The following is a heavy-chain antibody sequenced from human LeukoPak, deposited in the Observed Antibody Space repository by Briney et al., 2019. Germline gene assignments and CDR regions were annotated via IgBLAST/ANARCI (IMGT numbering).Heavy chain of an antibody. V-gene: IGHV3-69-1*01. D-gene: IGHD1-26*01. CDR1: GCTFSSYY. J-gene: IGHJ3*02. CDR2: ISCSSYI. Sequence: GGALRHTCAASGCTFSSYYMNCVGQAPGKGLEWVSSISCSSYIYYADSVKGRFTISRDNAKNSLTLQMNSLRDEDPAVSYCPRALPSPLYSASYAAAFDIWGQGTMVTVSS. CDR3: PRALPSPLYSASYAAAFDI.